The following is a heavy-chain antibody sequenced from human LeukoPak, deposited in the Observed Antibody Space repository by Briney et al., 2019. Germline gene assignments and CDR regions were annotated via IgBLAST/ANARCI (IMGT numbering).Heavy chain of an antibody. J-gene: IGHJ3*02. Sequence: GGSLRLSCAASGFTFSNYAVSWVRQAPGKGLEWVSSISGTGGSTYYADSVKGRFTISRDNSNNTLYLQMNSLRAEDTAVYYCARGDAFDIWGQGTMVTVSS. CDR3: ARGDAFDI. V-gene: IGHV3-23*01. CDR2: ISGTGGST. CDR1: GFTFSNYA.